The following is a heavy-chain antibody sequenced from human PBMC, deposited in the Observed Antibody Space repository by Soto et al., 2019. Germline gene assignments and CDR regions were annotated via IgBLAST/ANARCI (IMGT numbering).Heavy chain of an antibody. CDR1: GFNFTNAW. J-gene: IGHJ3*02. Sequence: GGSLSLSCAASGFNFTNAWMTWVRQGPGKGLEWVGRIKSKSDGGTIDYAAPVKGRFTISRDDSKNTLYLQMNSLKTEDTAVYYCTTGPNLRPLAAFDIWGQGTVVTVSS. V-gene: IGHV3-15*01. CDR2: IKSKSDGGTI. CDR3: TTGPNLRPLAAFDI.